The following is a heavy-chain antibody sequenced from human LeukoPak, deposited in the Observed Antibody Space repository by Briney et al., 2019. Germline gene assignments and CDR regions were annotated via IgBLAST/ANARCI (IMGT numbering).Heavy chain of an antibody. CDR1: GGTFSSYA. CDR2: IIPILGTA. D-gene: IGHD1-14*01. Sequence: SVKVSCKASGGTFSSYAISWVRQAPGQGLEWMGRIIPILGTANYAQKLQGRVTITTDESTSTAYMELSSLRSEDTAVYYCAESSGGEYYFDYWGQGTLVTVSS. CDR3: AESSGGEYYFDY. J-gene: IGHJ4*02. V-gene: IGHV1-69*11.